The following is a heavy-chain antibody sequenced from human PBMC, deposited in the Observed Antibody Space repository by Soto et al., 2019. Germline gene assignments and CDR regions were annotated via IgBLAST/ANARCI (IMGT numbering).Heavy chain of an antibody. Sequence: GASVKVSCKTSGYSFTTYFMHWVRQAPGQRLEWMGWINTGNGDTKYSQQFQGRVTIARDTSASTTYMELSSLRSEDTAVYYCARHYSNSWSTYYDYGGQGPLVTVPS. D-gene: IGHD6-13*01. J-gene: IGHJ4*02. V-gene: IGHV1-3*04. CDR2: INTGNGDT. CDR1: GYSFTTYF. CDR3: ARHYSNSWSTYYDY.